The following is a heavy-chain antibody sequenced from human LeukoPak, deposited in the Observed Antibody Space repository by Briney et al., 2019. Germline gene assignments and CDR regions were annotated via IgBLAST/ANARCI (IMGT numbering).Heavy chain of an antibody. D-gene: IGHD6-13*01. V-gene: IGHV1-69*13. Sequence: SVKVSCKASGGTFSSYAISWVRQAPGQGLEWMGGIIPIFGTANYAQKFQGRVTITADESTSTAYMELSSLRSEDTAVYYCAGDQGVAGIAAVTYNWFDPWGQGTLVTVSS. J-gene: IGHJ5*02. CDR2: IIPIFGTA. CDR3: AGDQGVAGIAAVTYNWFDP. CDR1: GGTFSSYA.